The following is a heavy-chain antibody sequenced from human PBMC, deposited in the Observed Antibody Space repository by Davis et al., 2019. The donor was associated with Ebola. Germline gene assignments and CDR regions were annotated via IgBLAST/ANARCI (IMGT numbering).Heavy chain of an antibody. J-gene: IGHJ6*02. V-gene: IGHV1-3*01. CDR3: ASPLVPKSTGTTDV. D-gene: IGHD1-7*01. CDR1: GYAFTTNV. Sequence: ASVKVSCKASGYAFTTNVIHWVRQAPGQRLEWMGWINAGNGNTKYSQKFQGRVTITRDTSASTAYMELSSLRSVDTAVYYCASPLVPKSTGTTDVWGQGTTVTVSS. CDR2: INAGNGNT.